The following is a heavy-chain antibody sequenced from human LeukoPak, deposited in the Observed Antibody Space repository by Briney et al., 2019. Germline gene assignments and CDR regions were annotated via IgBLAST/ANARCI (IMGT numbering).Heavy chain of an antibody. D-gene: IGHD4-23*01. CDR3: AKPLEKYPYGGNSDS. J-gene: IGHJ4*02. CDR1: GFTFSSYA. Sequence: GGSLRLSCEASGFTFSSYAMSWVRQAPGKGLAWVSVISSSADSTYYAASVKGRFTISRDNSKNTLYLQMNNVRAEDTAVYYCAKPLEKYPYGGNSDSWGQEILVTASS. V-gene: IGHV3-23*01. CDR2: ISSSADST.